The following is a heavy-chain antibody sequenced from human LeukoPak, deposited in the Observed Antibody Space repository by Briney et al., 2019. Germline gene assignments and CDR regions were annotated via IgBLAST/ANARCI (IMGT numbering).Heavy chain of an antibody. CDR1: GSTVSSNY. V-gene: IGHV3-53*01. D-gene: IGHD3-16*01. CDR2: IYSDGRT. CDR3: AREISGGRYPRGYFDY. J-gene: IGHJ4*02. Sequence: GGSLRLSCAASGSTVSSNYMSWVRQAPGKGLEWVSVIYSDGRTYYADSVKGRFTISRDNSKNTLDLQMNSLGVEDTAVYYCAREISGGRYPRGYFDYWGQGTLVTVSS.